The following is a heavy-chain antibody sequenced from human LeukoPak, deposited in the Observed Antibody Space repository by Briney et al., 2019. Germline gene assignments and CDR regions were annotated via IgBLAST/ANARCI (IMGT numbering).Heavy chain of an antibody. J-gene: IGHJ4*02. Sequence: PGGSLRLSCAASGFTFSNAWMSWVRQAPGKGLEWVGRIRSKTDGGTTDYAAPVKGRFTISRDDSKNTLYLQMNSLKTEDTAVYYCAKALQWELPDYWGQGTLVTVSS. CDR2: IRSKTDGGTT. CDR3: AKALQWELPDY. D-gene: IGHD1-26*01. CDR1: GFTFSNAW. V-gene: IGHV3-15*01.